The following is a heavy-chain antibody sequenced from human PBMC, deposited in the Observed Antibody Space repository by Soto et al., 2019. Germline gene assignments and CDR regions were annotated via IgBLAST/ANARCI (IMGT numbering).Heavy chain of an antibody. CDR1: GYSFTSYW. Sequence: PGESLKISCKGSGYSFTSYWISWVRQMPGKGLEWMGRIDPSDSYTNYSPSFQGHVTISADKSINTAYVQWSSLKASDTAMYYCATPTTVRSDAFDIWGQGTMVTVSS. CDR3: ATPTTVRSDAFDI. V-gene: IGHV5-10-1*01. CDR2: IDPSDSYT. J-gene: IGHJ3*02. D-gene: IGHD3-10*01.